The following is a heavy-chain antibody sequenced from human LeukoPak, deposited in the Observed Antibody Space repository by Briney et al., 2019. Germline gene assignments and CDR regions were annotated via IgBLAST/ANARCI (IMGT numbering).Heavy chain of an antibody. CDR2: INQGGSAE. V-gene: IGHV3-7*03. CDR3: ARGYGDYVWYFHH. D-gene: IGHD4-17*01. CDR1: GFIFSNYW. Sequence: GGSLRLSCAASGFIFSNYWMSWVRQAPGKGLDWVANINQGGSAEYYVDSVKGRFTISRDNAKNSLYLQMTSLRAEDTAVYYCARGYGDYVWYFHHWGQGTLVSVSS. J-gene: IGHJ1*01.